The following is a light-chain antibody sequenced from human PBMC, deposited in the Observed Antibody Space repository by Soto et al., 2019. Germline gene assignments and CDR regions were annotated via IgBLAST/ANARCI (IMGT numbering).Light chain of an antibody. CDR2: GAS. V-gene: IGKV3-20*01. Sequence: EIVLTQSPGTLSLSPGERATLSCRASQSVSNNYLAWYQQKPGQAPRLLIYGASNRATGIPDRFSGSGSGTDFTLTISRLEPEDFAVYYCHQYYKWPLTFGGGTKVDNK. CDR1: QSVSNNY. CDR3: HQYYKWPLT. J-gene: IGKJ4*01.